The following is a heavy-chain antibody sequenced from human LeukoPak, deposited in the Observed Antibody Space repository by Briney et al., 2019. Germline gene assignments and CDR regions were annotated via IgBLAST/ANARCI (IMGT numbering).Heavy chain of an antibody. Sequence: SGGSLRLSCAASGFTFSSYGMHWVRQAPGKGPEWVAFIRYDGSNKYYADSVKGRFTISRDNSKNTLYLQMNSLRAEDTAVYYCAKDAYYDFWSGYPDYWGQGTLVTVSS. CDR1: GFTFSSYG. J-gene: IGHJ4*02. CDR2: IRYDGSNK. CDR3: AKDAYYDFWSGYPDY. V-gene: IGHV3-30*02. D-gene: IGHD3-3*01.